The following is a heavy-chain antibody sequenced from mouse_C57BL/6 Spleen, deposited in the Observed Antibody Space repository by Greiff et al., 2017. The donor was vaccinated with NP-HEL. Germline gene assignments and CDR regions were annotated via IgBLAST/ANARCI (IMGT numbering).Heavy chain of an antibody. CDR3: ARDATTEGYFDV. J-gene: IGHJ1*03. CDR2: SRNKANDYTT. V-gene: IGHV7-1*01. CDR1: GFTFSDFY. Sequence: EVKLMESGGGLVQSGRSLRLSCATSGFTFSDFYMEWVRQAPGKGLEWIAASRNKANDYTTEYSASVKGRFIVSRDTSQSILYLQMNALRAEDTAIYYCARDATTEGYFDVWGTGTTVTVSS. D-gene: IGHD1-1*01.